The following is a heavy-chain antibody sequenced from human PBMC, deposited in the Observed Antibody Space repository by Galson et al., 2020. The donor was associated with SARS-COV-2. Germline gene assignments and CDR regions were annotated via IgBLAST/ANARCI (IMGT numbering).Heavy chain of an antibody. CDR1: GDSISTSNW. D-gene: IGHD5-12*01. J-gene: IGHJ5*02. Sequence: SETQSLTCAVSGDSISTSNWWAWVRQPPGKGLEWIGEIYPSGSTNYNPSLKSRLTISVDTSKNHFSLRLRSLTAADTAVYYCARRGGYSVNDFAHWCQGTLVTVSS. CDR3: ARRGGYSVNDFAH. V-gene: IGHV4-4*02. CDR2: IYPSGST.